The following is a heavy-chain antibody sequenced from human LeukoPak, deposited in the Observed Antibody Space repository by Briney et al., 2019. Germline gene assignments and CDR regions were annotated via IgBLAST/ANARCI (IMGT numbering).Heavy chain of an antibody. CDR3: ARDIARRGVRGVQFDY. Sequence: SVKVSCKASGGTFSSYAISWVRQAPGQGLEWMGRIIPILGIANYAQKFQGRVTITADKSTSTAYMELRSLRSDDTAVYYCARDIARRGVRGVQFDYWGQGTLVTVSS. V-gene: IGHV1-69*04. CDR2: IIPILGIA. D-gene: IGHD3-10*01. J-gene: IGHJ4*02. CDR1: GGTFSSYA.